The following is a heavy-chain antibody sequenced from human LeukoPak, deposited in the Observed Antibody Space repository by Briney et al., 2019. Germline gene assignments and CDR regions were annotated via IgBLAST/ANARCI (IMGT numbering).Heavy chain of an antibody. CDR3: ARDLVYSGSYYDFDY. Sequence: GGSLRLSCAASGFTFSSYWMSWVRQAPGKGLEWVANIKQDGSEKYYVDSVKGRFTISRDNAKNSLYLQMNSLRAEDTAVYYCARDLVYSGSYYDFDYLGQGTLVTVSS. J-gene: IGHJ4*02. CDR2: IKQDGSEK. D-gene: IGHD1-26*01. V-gene: IGHV3-7*01. CDR1: GFTFSSYW.